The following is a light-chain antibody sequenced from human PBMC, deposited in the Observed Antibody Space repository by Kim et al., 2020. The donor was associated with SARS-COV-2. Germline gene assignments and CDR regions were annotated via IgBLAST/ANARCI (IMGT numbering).Light chain of an antibody. CDR2: QGT. CDR3: QAWDSNTAV. Sequence: SYELTQPPSVSVSPGQTATITCSGDKLGDKYASWYQQRPGQSPVLVISQGTERPSGVPERFSASNSGNTATLTISGTQAMDEADYYCQAWDSNTAVFGGGTQLTVL. J-gene: IGLJ2*01. CDR1: KLGDKY. V-gene: IGLV3-1*01.